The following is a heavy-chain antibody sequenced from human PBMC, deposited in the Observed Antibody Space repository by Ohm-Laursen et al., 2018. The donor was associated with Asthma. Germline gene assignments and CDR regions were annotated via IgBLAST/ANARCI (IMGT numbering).Heavy chain of an antibody. D-gene: IGHD4-11*01. V-gene: IGHV4-39*01. CDR1: GAPIISSRYF. Sequence: SETLSLTCTVSGAPIISSRYFWGWFRQSPGKGLEWIGTIHYSGSTNYNPSLRGRVIMFVDTSRNQFSLQWHSVTAPDTAVYYCASLPTDYSIDFWGQGTLVTVSS. J-gene: IGHJ4*02. CDR3: ASLPTDYSIDF. CDR2: IHYSGST.